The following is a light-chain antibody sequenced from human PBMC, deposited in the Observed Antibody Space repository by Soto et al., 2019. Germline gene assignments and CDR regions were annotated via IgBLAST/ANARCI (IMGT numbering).Light chain of an antibody. Sequence: EIEMTQSPATLSVSPGERAALSCRASQSVGRNLAWYQQKPDQAPRLLIYGASTRATGFPARFSGSGSGTDFTLTISSLQSEDFAVYYCQQYSNWPLTFGGGTKVEIK. V-gene: IGKV3-15*01. J-gene: IGKJ4*01. CDR2: GAS. CDR1: QSVGRN. CDR3: QQYSNWPLT.